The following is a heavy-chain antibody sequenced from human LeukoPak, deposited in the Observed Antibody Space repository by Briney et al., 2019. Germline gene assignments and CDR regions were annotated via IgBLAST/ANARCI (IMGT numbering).Heavy chain of an antibody. V-gene: IGHV4-59*01. D-gene: IGHD2-2*01. CDR3: AGYCSSTSCASPAFEY. J-gene: IGHJ4*02. CDR2: IYYSGST. Sequence: SETLSLTCTVSGGSISSYYWSWIRRPPGKGLEWIGYIYYSGSTNYNPSLKSRVTISLDTSKNKFSLKLSSVTAADTAMYYCAGYCSSTSCASPAFEYWGQGTLVTVSS. CDR1: GGSISSYY.